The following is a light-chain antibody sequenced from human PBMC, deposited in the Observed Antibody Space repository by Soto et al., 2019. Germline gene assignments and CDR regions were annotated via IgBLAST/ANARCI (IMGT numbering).Light chain of an antibody. CDR3: QQYHYWWT. J-gene: IGKJ1*01. CDR2: GAS. V-gene: IGKV3-15*01. Sequence: EVVMKQSPATLSVSPGERATLSCRASESVSSNLAWYQQRPGQAPRLVIYGASTRATGIPARLSGGGSGTEFTLTISSLQSEDFAVYYCQQYHYWWTFGQGTKVDIK. CDR1: ESVSSN.